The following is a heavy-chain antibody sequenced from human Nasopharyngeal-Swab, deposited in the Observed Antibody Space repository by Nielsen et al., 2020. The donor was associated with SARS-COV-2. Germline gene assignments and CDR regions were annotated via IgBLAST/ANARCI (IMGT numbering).Heavy chain of an antibody. D-gene: IGHD1-7*01. J-gene: IGHJ3*02. CDR3: ARGEGITGTTPGAFDI. Sequence: WIRQPPGKGLEWIGEINHSGSTNYSPSLKSRVTISVDTSKNQFSLKLSSVTAADTAVYYCARGEGITGTTPGAFDIWGQGTMVTVSS. V-gene: IGHV4-34*01. CDR2: INHSGST.